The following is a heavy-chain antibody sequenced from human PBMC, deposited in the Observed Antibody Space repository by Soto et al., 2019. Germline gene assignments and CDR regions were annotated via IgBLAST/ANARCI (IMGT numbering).Heavy chain of an antibody. J-gene: IGHJ3*02. CDR2: INPNSGGT. CDR3: ARAIWTTDIDDAFDI. V-gene: IGHV1-2*04. CDR1: GYTFTGYY. D-gene: IGHD4-17*01. Sequence: ASVKVSCKASGYTFTGYYMHWVRQAPGQGLEWMGWINPNSGGTNYAQKFQGWVTMTRDTSISTAYMELSRLRSDDTAVYYRARAIWTTDIDDAFDIWGQGTMVTVSS.